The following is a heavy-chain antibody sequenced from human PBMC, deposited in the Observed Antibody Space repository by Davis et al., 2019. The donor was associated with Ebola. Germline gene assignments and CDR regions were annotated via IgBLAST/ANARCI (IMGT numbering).Heavy chain of an antibody. CDR3: ARIPAASRGYRAEHFQH. CDR1: GYSFAKHW. Sequence: GESLKISCKGSGYSFAKHWNGWVRQRPGKGLEWMGTIYPGDSDTIYSPSFQGQVTISADKSISTAYLQWSSLKASDTAMYYCARIPAASRGYRAEHFQHWGQGTLVTVSS. V-gene: IGHV5-51*01. CDR2: IYPGDSDT. D-gene: IGHD2-2*01. J-gene: IGHJ1*01.